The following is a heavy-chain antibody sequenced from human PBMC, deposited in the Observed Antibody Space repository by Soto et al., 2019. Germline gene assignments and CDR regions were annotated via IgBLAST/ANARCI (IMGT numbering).Heavy chain of an antibody. CDR2: TYYRSKWYN. V-gene: IGHV6-1*01. CDR1: GDSVSSNSAA. D-gene: IGHD6-19*01. J-gene: IGHJ6*02. CDR3: ARDFFHHVQWLAPKYYYYYGMDV. Sequence: SQTLSLTCAISGDSVSSNSAAWNWIRQSPSRGLEWLGRTYYRSKWYNDYAVSVKSRITINPDTSKNQFSLQLNSVTPEDTAVYYCARDFFHHVQWLAPKYYYYYGMDVWGQGTTVTVSS.